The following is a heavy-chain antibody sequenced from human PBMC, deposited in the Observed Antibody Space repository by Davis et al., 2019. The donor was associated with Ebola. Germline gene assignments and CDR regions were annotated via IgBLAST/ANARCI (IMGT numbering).Heavy chain of an antibody. Sequence: PGGSLRLSCAASGFTFSSYSMNWVRQAPGKGLEWVSYISSSSSTIYYADSVKGRFTISRDNAKNSLYLQMNSLRDEDTAVYYCARVYYDFWSGYYDGLYYFDYWGQGTLVTVSS. V-gene: IGHV3-48*02. CDR3: ARVYYDFWSGYYDGLYYFDY. D-gene: IGHD3-3*01. CDR1: GFTFSSYS. CDR2: ISSSSSTI. J-gene: IGHJ4*02.